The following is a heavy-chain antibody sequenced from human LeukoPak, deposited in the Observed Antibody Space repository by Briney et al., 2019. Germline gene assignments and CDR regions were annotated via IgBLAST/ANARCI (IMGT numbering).Heavy chain of an antibody. D-gene: IGHD3-9*01. J-gene: IGHJ4*02. Sequence: ASVKVSCKASGGTFSSYAISWVRQAPGQGLEWMGRIIPILGIANYAQKLQGRVTMTTDTSTSTAYMELRSLRSDDTAVYYCAREQNYDILTGSTEFDYWGQGTLVTVSS. CDR1: GGTFSSYA. V-gene: IGHV1-69*04. CDR2: IIPILGIA. CDR3: AREQNYDILTGSTEFDY.